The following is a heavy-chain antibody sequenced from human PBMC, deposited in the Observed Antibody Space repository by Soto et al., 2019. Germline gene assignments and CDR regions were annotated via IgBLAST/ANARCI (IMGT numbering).Heavy chain of an antibody. J-gene: IGHJ4*02. V-gene: IGHV3-30*18. Sequence: GGSLRLSCAASGFTFSSYGMHWVRQAPGKGLEWVAVISYDGSNKYYADSVKGRFTISRDNSKNTLYLQMNSLRAEDTAVYYCAKVHYYGSIRPFDYWGQATLVTVSS. CDR3: AKVHYYGSIRPFDY. D-gene: IGHD3-22*01. CDR2: ISYDGSNK. CDR1: GFTFSSYG.